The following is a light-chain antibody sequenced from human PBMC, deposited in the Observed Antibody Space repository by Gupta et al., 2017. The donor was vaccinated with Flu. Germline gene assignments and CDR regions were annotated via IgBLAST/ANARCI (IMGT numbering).Light chain of an antibody. CDR3: SSYAGSDKDV. J-gene: IGLJ1*01. Sequence: QSALTQPPSASGSPGQSVTISCTGTSSDVGGFNYVSWYQQHPGKVPKLMIYEVSQRPSGVPDRFSGSKSGYTASLTVSGLQAEDEADYYCSSYAGSDKDVFGTGTKVTVL. V-gene: IGLV2-8*01. CDR2: EVS. CDR1: SSDVGGFNY.